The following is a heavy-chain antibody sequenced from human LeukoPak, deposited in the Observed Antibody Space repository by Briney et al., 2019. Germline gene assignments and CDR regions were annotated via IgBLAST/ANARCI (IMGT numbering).Heavy chain of an antibody. CDR2: INWNGGRT. CDR1: GFTFDDFG. CDR3: ARKWLSNAFDF. D-gene: IGHD5-12*01. J-gene: IGHJ3*01. V-gene: IGHV3-20*04. Sequence: GGSLRLSRAASGFTFDDFGMSWVRQAPGKGLEWVSGINWNGGRTGYGDSVKGRFTISRDNAKNSLYLQMNSLKVEDTAFYYCARKWLSNAFDFWGQGTMVTVSS.